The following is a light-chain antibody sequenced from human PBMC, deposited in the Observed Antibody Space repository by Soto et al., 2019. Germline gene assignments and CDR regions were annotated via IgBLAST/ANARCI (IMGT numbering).Light chain of an antibody. CDR1: SSNIGSNY. J-gene: IGLJ2*01. CDR3: AAWDDSLSGYVV. Sequence: QLVLTQPPSASGTPGQRVTISCSGSSSNIGSNYVYWYQQLPGTAPKLLIYRNNQRPSGVPDRFSGSKSGTSASLAISGLRSEDEADYYCAAWDDSLSGYVVLGGGTKLTVL. CDR2: RNN. V-gene: IGLV1-47*01.